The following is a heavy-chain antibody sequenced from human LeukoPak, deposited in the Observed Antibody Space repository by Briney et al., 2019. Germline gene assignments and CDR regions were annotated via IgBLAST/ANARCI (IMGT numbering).Heavy chain of an antibody. V-gene: IGHV4-59*01. Sequence: PSETLSLTCAVSGGSISSYYWNWIRQPPGKGLEWVGYIYYSRSTNYNPYPMSRVTIYVDTSHNHFPLKQSYVTAADPAAYYYWGDSDRPSRHDFMDGWGKGTTVTVSS. CDR2: IYYSRST. D-gene: IGHD6-6*01. J-gene: IGHJ6*03. CDR1: GGSISSYY. CDR3: WGDSDRPSRHDFMDG.